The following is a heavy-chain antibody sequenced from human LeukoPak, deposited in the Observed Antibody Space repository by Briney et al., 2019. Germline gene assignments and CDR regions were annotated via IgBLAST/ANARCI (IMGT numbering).Heavy chain of an antibody. Sequence: ASVKVSCKASGYTFTSYDMNWVRQATGQGLEWMGWMNPNSGITGYAQKFLGRVTMTRNTSISTAYMELSSLSSEDTAVYFCARGYYYGSGSYNYWGQGTLVTVSS. CDR3: ARGYYYGSGSYNY. CDR1: GYTFTSYD. CDR2: MNPNSGIT. D-gene: IGHD3-10*01. V-gene: IGHV1-8*01. J-gene: IGHJ4*02.